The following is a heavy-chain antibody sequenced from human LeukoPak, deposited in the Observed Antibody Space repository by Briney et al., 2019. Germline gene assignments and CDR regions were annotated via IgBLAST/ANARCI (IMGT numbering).Heavy chain of an antibody. Sequence: PGGSLRLSCAASGFTFSSYAMHWVRQAPGKGLEWVAVISYDGSNKYYADSVKGRFTISRDNSKNTLYLQMNSLRAEDTAVYYCARDFSGSYHWFDYWGQGTLVTVSS. V-gene: IGHV3-30-3*01. CDR3: ARDFSGSYHWFDY. CDR2: ISYDGSNK. D-gene: IGHD1-26*01. CDR1: GFTFSSYA. J-gene: IGHJ4*02.